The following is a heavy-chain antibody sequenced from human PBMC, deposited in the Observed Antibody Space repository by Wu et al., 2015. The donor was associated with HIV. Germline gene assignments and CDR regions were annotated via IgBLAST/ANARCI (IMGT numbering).Heavy chain of an antibody. D-gene: IGHD2-2*01. CDR2: INPNSGGT. V-gene: IGHV1-2*02. Sequence: QVQLVQSGAEVKKPGASVKVSCKASGYTFTGYYMHWVRQAPGQGLEWMGWINPNSGGTNYAQKFQGRVTMTRDTSISTAYMELSRLRSDDTAVYYCARDPLPIVVVPAAKNWFDPWGQGTLVTVSS. CDR1: GYTFTGYY. J-gene: IGHJ5*02. CDR3: ARDPLPIVVVPAAKNWFDP.